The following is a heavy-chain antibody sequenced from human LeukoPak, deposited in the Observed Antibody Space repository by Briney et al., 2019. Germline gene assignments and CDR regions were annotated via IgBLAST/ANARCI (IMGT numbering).Heavy chain of an antibody. V-gene: IGHV1-69*13. D-gene: IGHD3-22*01. CDR3: ARGWGLYYYDSSGYYYWSL. Sequence: SVTVSCKASGGTFSSYAISWVRQAPGQGLEWMGGIIPIFGTANYAQKFQGRVTITADESTSTAYMELSSLRSEDTAVYYCARGWGLYYYDSSGYYYWSLWGQGTLVTVSS. CDR1: GGTFSSYA. CDR2: IIPIFGTA. J-gene: IGHJ4*02.